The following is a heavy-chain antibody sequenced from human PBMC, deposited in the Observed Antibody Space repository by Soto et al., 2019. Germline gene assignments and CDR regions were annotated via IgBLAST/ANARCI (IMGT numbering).Heavy chain of an antibody. CDR1: GYTFTSYY. CDR3: ARPIDSSGWYGYYYYGMDV. D-gene: IGHD6-19*01. Sequence: ASVKVSCKASGYTFTSYYMHWVRQAPGQGLEWMGIINPSGGSTSYAQKFQGRVTMTRDTSTSTVYMELSSLRSEDTAVYYCARPIDSSGWYGYYYYGMDVWGQGTTVTVSS. V-gene: IGHV1-46*01. CDR2: INPSGGST. J-gene: IGHJ6*02.